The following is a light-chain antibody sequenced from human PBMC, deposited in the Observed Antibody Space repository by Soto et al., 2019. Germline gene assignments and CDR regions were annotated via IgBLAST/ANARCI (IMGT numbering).Light chain of an antibody. J-gene: IGLJ2*01. CDR2: QDS. CDR3: QAWDSSTVV. V-gene: IGLV3-1*01. CDR1: KLGDKY. Sequence: SYELTQPPSVSVSPGQTASITCSGDKLGDKYACWYHQKPGQSPVLVIYQDSTRPSGIPERFSGSNSGNTATLTISGTQAMDEADYYCQAWDSSTVVFGGGTKLTVL.